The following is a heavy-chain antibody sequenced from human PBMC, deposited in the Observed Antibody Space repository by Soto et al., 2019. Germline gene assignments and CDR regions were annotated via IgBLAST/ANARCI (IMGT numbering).Heavy chain of an antibody. V-gene: IGHV4-59*08. CDR1: GGSISSYY. CDR2: IYYSGST. CDR3: ARHDSGGSYYYYYYMDV. D-gene: IGHD2-15*01. J-gene: IGHJ6*03. Sequence: QVQLQESGPGLVKPSETLSLTCTVSGGSISSYYWSWIRQPPGKGLEWIGYIYYSGSTNYNPSLKSRFTISVDTSKNQFSLKLSSVTAADTAVYYCARHDSGGSYYYYYYMDVWGKGTTVTVSS.